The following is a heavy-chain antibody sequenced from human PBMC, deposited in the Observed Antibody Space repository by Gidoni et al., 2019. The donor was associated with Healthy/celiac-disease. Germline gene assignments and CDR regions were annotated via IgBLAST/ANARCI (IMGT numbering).Heavy chain of an antibody. Sequence: PGKGLVWVSRINSDGSSTSYADSVKGRFTISRDNAKNTLYLQMNSLRAEDTAVYYCARIVGATTGWGQGTLVTVSS. CDR3: ARIVGATTG. V-gene: IGHV3-74*01. J-gene: IGHJ4*02. CDR2: INSDGSST. D-gene: IGHD1-26*01.